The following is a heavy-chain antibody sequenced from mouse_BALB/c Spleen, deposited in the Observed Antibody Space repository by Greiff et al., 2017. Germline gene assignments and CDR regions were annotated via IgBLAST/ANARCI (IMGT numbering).Heavy chain of an antibody. Sequence: VQLQQSGAELVKPGASVKLSCKASGYTFTSYYIHWVKQRPGQGLEWIGWIYPGNVNTKYNEKFKGKATLTADKSSSTAYMQLSSLTSEDSAVYFCARGGSSDPWFAYWGQGTLVTVSA. CDR2: IYPGNVNT. J-gene: IGHJ3*01. CDR1: GYTFTSYY. V-gene: IGHV1S56*01. D-gene: IGHD1-1*01. CDR3: ARGGSSDPWFAY.